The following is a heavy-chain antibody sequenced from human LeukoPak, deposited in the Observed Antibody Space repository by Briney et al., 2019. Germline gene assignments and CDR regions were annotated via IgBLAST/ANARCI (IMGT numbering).Heavy chain of an antibody. CDR1: GYTFTSYA. V-gene: IGHV1-58*02. CDR2: IVVGSGNT. CDR3: AADNGHSSSSGTLDY. Sequence: GASVKVSCKASGYTFTSYAMQWVRQARGQRLEWIGWIVVGSGNTNYAQKFQERVTITRDMSTSTAYMELSSLRSEDTAVYYCAADNGHSSSSGTLDYWGKGTLVTVSS. D-gene: IGHD6-6*01. J-gene: IGHJ4*02.